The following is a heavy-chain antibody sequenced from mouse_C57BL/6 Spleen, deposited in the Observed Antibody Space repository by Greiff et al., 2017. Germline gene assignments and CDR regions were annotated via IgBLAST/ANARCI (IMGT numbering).Heavy chain of an antibody. CDR1: GYTFTSYW. CDR3: ARRGVWGYAMDY. J-gene: IGHJ4*01. V-gene: IGHV1-50*01. CDR2: IDPSDSYT. Sequence: VQLQQPGAELVKPGASVKLSCKASGYTFTSYWMQWVKQRPGQGLEWIGEIDPSDSYTNYNQKFKGKATLTVDTSSSTAYMQLSSLTSEDSAVYYCARRGVWGYAMDYWGQGTSVTVSS.